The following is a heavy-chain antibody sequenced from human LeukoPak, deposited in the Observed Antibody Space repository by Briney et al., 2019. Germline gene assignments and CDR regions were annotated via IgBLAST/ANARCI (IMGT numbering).Heavy chain of an antibody. J-gene: IGHJ4*02. D-gene: IGHD3-16*02. V-gene: IGHV3-13*01. CDR1: GFTFSSYD. Sequence: GGSLRLSCAASGFTFSSYDMHWVRQATGKGLEWVSAIGTAGDTYYPGSVKGRFTISRENAKNSLYLQMNSLRAGDTAVYYCARGPSSRLGELSKFDYWGQGTLVTVSS. CDR3: ARGPSSRLGELSKFDY. CDR2: IGTAGDT.